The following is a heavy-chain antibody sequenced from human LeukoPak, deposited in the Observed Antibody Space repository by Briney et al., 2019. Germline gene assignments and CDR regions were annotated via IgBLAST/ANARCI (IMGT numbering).Heavy chain of an antibody. CDR2: IYYSGST. CDR3: ARVVPAAMRAYYFDY. CDR1: GGSISSSSYY. Sequence: SETLSLTCTVSGGSISSSSYYWGWIRQPPGKGLEWIGSIYYSGSTYYNPSLKSRVTISVDTSKNQFSLKLSSVTAADTAVYYCARVVPAAMRAYYFDYWGQGTLVTVSS. D-gene: IGHD2-2*01. V-gene: IGHV4-39*01. J-gene: IGHJ4*02.